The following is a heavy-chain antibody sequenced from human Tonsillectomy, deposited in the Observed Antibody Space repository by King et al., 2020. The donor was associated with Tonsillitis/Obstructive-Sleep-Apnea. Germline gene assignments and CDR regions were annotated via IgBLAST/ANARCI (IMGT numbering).Heavy chain of an antibody. Sequence: VQLQQWGAGLLKPSETLSLTCAVYGGSFSGYYWSWIRQPPGKGLEWIGEINHSGSTNYNPSLKSLVTISVDTSKNQFSLKLSSVTAADTAVYYCATSPPARGGVIVIGNYFDYWGQGTLVTVSS. D-gene: IGHD3-16*02. CDR1: GGSFSGYY. CDR2: INHSGST. V-gene: IGHV4-34*01. J-gene: IGHJ4*02. CDR3: ATSPPARGGVIVIGNYFDY.